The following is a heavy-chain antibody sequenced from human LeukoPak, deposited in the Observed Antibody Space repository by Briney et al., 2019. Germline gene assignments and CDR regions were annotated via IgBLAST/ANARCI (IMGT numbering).Heavy chain of an antibody. CDR1: GGSISSYY. V-gene: IGHV4-59*08. J-gene: IGHJ4*02. D-gene: IGHD3-22*01. CDR3: ATQPIYYDSSGYHYD. Sequence: PSETLSLTCAVSGGSISSYYWSWIRQPPGKGLEWIGYIHYSGSTNYNPSLKSRVTISVDTSKNQFSLKLSSVTAADTAVYYCATQPIYYDSSGYHYDWGQGTLVTVSS. CDR2: IHYSGST.